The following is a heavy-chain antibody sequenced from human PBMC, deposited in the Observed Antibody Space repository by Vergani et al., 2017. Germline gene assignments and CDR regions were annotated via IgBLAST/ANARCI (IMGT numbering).Heavy chain of an antibody. CDR2: VYTSGMT. V-gene: IGHV4-61*02. J-gene: IGHJ6*02. Sequence: QVQLQESGPRLVRPSKTLSITCTVSGGFINTGAYYWSWIRQPAGKGLEWIGRVYTSGMTNYNPSLKSRVTILVDRSKSQLSMKLTSVTAGDTAVLFCASELSYYYGSGGXDYNPFYYEGMDVWGPGTTVTVSS. CDR1: GGFINTGAYY. CDR3: ASELSYYYGSGGXDYNPFYYEGMDV. D-gene: IGHD3-10*01.